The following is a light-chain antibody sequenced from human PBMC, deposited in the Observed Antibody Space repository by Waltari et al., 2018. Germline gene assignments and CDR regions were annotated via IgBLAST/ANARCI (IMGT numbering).Light chain of an antibody. Sequence: QSALTQPPSASGSPGPSVTISCTGTSRDIGGSTIVSCSQQRPGKAPRFLIYDVNKRPSGVSDRFSGSKSGNTASLTVSGLQPDDEATYYCSAFAGSNNFGVFGGGTKLTVL. J-gene: IGLJ3*02. CDR3: SAFAGSNNFGV. CDR1: SRDIGGSTI. CDR2: DVN. V-gene: IGLV2-8*01.